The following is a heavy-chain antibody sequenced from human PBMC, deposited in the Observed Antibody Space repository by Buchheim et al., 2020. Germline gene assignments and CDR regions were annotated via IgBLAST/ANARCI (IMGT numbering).Heavy chain of an antibody. CDR3: ARDLIPREGY. CDR1: GFTFSFFD. Sequence: EVQLLESGGGSAQPGESLRLSCVGSGFTFSFFDIHWVRQARGKGLEWVSYISSSSSTIYYADSVKGRFTISRDNAKNSLYLQMNSLRDEDTAVYYCARDLIPREGYWGQGTL. J-gene: IGHJ4*02. CDR2: ISSSSSTI. V-gene: IGHV3-48*02. D-gene: IGHD1-26*01.